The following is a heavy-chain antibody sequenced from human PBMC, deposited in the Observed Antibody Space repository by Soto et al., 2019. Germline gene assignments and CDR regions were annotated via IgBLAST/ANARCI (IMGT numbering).Heavy chain of an antibody. CDR3: TTGLVPAAMHLITDY. V-gene: IGHV3-15*01. D-gene: IGHD2-2*01. Sequence: GGSLRLSCAASGFTFSNAWMSWVRQAPGKGLEWVGRIKSKTDGGTTDYAAPVKGRFTISRDDSKNTLYLQMNSLKTEDTAVYYCTTGLVPAAMHLITDYWGQGTLVTVSS. CDR1: GFTFSNAW. CDR2: IKSKTDGGTT. J-gene: IGHJ4*02.